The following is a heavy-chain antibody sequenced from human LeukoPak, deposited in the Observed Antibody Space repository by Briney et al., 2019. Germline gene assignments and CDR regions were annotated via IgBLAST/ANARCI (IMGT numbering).Heavy chain of an antibody. CDR3: ARDSPYDSSGYGPGFDY. CDR1: GGSISSGGYY. Sequence: SETLSLTCTVSGGSISSGGYYWSWIRQHPGKGLEWIGYIYYSGSTYYNPSLKSRVTISVDTSKNQFSLKLSSVTAADTAVYYCARDSPYDSSGYGPGFDYWAREPWSPSPQ. V-gene: IGHV4-31*03. D-gene: IGHD3-22*01. J-gene: IGHJ4*02. CDR2: IYYSGST.